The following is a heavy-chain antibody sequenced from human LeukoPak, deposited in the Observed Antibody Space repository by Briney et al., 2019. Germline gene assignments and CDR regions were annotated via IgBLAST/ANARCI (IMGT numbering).Heavy chain of an antibody. J-gene: IGHJ6*02. CDR1: GGSISSGGYY. V-gene: IGHV4-31*03. CDR3: ATLPRYYYYGMGV. Sequence: SEALSLTCTVSGGSISSGGYYWSWIRQHPGKGLEWIGYIYYSGSTYYNPSLKSRVTISVDTSKNQFSLKLSSVTAADTAVYYCATLPRYYYYGMGVWGQGTTVTVSS. CDR2: IYYSGST.